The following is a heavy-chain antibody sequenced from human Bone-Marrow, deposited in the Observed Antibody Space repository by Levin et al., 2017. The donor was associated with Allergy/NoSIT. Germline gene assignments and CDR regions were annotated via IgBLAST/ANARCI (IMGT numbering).Heavy chain of an antibody. Sequence: PGGSLRLSCAASXXXXXXYXMNRDGQGRGKGLEWVSSISSSSSYIYYADSVKGRFTISRDNAKNSLYLQMNSLRAEDTAVYYCARGGGIVVVVAATLGWFDPWGQGTLVTVSS. CDR2: ISSSSSYI. V-gene: IGHV3-21*01. CDR1: XXXXXXYX. J-gene: IGHJ5*02. CDR3: ARGGGIVVVVAATLGWFDP. D-gene: IGHD2-15*01.